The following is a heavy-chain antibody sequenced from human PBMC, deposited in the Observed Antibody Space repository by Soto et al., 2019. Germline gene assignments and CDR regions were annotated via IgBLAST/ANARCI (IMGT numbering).Heavy chain of an antibody. CDR1: GFTFSSYS. CDR2: ISSSSSYI. CDR3: ARGYHYYDSSGYDKWDAFDI. Sequence: EVQLVESGGGLVKPRGSLRLSCAASGFTFSSYSMNWVRQAPGKGLEWVSSISSSSSYIYYADSVKGRFTISRDNAKNSRYLERNSLCADDTAVYYCARGYHYYDSSGYDKWDAFDIWGQGTMVTVSS. J-gene: IGHJ3*02. V-gene: IGHV3-21*01. D-gene: IGHD3-22*01.